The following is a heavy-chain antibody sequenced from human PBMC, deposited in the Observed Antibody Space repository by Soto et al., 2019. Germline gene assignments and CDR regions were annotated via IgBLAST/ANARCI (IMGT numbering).Heavy chain of an antibody. CDR3: ARHNYGSGSTYFDY. V-gene: IGHV4-59*08. D-gene: IGHD3-10*01. Sequence: QVQLQESGPGLVKPSETLSLTCTVSGGSISSYYWSWIRQPPGKGLEWIGYIYYSGSTNYNPSLNSRLTISVDTSKNKFSLKLNSMTAADTAVYYCARHNYGSGSTYFDYWGQGTLVTVSS. CDR2: IYYSGST. CDR1: GGSISSYY. J-gene: IGHJ4*02.